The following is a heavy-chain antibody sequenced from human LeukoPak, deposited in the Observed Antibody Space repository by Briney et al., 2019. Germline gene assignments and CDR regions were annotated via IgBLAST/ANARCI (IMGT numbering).Heavy chain of an antibody. CDR2: IRSKANSYAT. Sequence: GGSLRLSCAASGFTFSGSAMHWVRQASGKGLEWVGRIRSKANSYATAYAASVKGRFTISRDDSKNTAYLQMNSLKTGDTAVYYCTSGWEGVVWGKGTTVTVSS. CDR1: GFTFSGSA. D-gene: IGHD1-26*01. J-gene: IGHJ6*04. V-gene: IGHV3-73*01. CDR3: TSGWEGVV.